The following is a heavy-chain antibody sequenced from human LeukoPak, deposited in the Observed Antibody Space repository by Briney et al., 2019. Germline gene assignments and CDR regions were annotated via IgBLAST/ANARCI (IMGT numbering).Heavy chain of an antibody. V-gene: IGHV3-7*01. Sequence: PGGSLRLSCAASGFTFSSYWMHWVRQAPGKGLEWVANIKQDGSEKYYVDSVKGRFTISRDNAKNSLYLQMNSLRAEDTAVYYCARVSGDSSGWDFDYWGQGTLVTVSS. CDR2: IKQDGSEK. CDR1: GFTFSSYW. J-gene: IGHJ4*02. CDR3: ARVSGDSSGWDFDY. D-gene: IGHD6-19*01.